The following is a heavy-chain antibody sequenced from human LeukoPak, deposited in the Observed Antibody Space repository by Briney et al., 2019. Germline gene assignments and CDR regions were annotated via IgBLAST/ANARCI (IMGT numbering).Heavy chain of an antibody. D-gene: IGHD2-15*01. Sequence: PGVSLRLSCVASGFTFESYWMSWYRQVPGRGREWVANIKKLGSEIYYADSVRGRFTISRDDANNSLFLHMSSVRGDDAGVYYCARVLSVALAASHWGRGTLVAVSS. CDR3: ARVLSVALAASH. V-gene: IGHV3-7*01. CDR2: IKKLGSEI. J-gene: IGHJ4*02. CDR1: GFTFESYW.